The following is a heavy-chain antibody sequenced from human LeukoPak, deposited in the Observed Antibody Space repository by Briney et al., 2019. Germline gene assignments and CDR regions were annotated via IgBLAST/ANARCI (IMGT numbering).Heavy chain of an antibody. V-gene: IGHV3-23*01. J-gene: IGHJ2*01. D-gene: IGHD2-8*02. CDR1: GFTFSNYA. CDR2: VGVDGDDT. Sequence: GGSLRLSCAASGFTFSNYAMSWVRQAPGKGLEWVSIVGVDGDDTHYADSVKGRFTISRDNSKNSLYVQMNSLEAEDTAVYYCAKGRGDWWPESRFFDLWGRGTLVTVSS. CDR3: AKGRGDWWPESRFFDL.